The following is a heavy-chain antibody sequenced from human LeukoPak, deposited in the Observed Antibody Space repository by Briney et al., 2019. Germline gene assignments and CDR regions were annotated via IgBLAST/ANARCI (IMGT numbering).Heavy chain of an antibody. Sequence: GGSLRLSCAASGFTSSSYWMSWVRKAPGKGLEWVANIKLDGSEKYYVDSVKGRFTISRDNAKNSLYLQMNSLRAEDTAVYYCARVDSSSWYIHYYYYYMAVWGKGTTVTVSS. CDR2: IKLDGSEK. D-gene: IGHD6-13*01. CDR3: ARVDSSSWYIHYYYYYMAV. V-gene: IGHV3-7*01. CDR1: GFTSSSYW. J-gene: IGHJ6*03.